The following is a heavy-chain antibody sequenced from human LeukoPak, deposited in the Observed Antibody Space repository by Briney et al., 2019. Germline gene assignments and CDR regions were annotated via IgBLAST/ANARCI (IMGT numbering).Heavy chain of an antibody. J-gene: IGHJ4*02. Sequence: ASVKVSCKTSGYTFSNYGVSWVRQAPGQGLEWMGWISAYNNNTNYAQKFQGRLTMTTDTSTSTAYMELRSLRSYDTAVYYCARGARISSSWYSSVWGQGTLITVS. CDR2: ISAYNNNT. V-gene: IGHV1-18*01. CDR3: ARGARISSSWYSSV. CDR1: GYTFSNYG. D-gene: IGHD2-2*01.